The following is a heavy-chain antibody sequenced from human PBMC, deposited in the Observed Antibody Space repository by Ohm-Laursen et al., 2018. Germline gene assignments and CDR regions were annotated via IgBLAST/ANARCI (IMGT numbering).Heavy chain of an antibody. D-gene: IGHD3-10*01. CDR2: IKSDGTST. Sequence: SLRLSCAASGFTFSTYWMHWVRQAPGKGLVWVSRIKSDGTSTSYADSVKGRFTISRDNSKNTLYLQMNSLRAEDTAVYYCARDRITTRAYYFDYWGQGTLVTVSS. V-gene: IGHV3-74*01. J-gene: IGHJ4*02. CDR1: GFTFSTYW. CDR3: ARDRITTRAYYFDY.